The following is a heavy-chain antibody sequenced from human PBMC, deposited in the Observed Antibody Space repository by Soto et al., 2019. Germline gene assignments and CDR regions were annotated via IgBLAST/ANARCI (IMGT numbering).Heavy chain of an antibody. CDR1: GFSLSTSGMC. V-gene: IGHV2-70*11. Sequence: SGPTLVNPTQTLTLTCTFSGFSLSTSGMCVSWIRQPPGGALEWLARIDWDDDKYYNTFLKTRLSISKDTSKNQVVLTVTNVDPVDTATYYCARISPYYYALDVWGQGTTVTVSS. J-gene: IGHJ6*02. CDR3: ARISPYYYALDV. CDR2: IDWDDDK.